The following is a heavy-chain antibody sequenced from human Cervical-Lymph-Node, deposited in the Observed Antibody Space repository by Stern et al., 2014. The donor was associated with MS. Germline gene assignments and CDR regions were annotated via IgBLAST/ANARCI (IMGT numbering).Heavy chain of an antibody. CDR2: IYPYDSDT. Sequence: EVQLVESGAGVKKPGESLKISCKLSGYSFTIYYIAWVRQMPGKGLEWMWVIYPYDSDTTYSPSFQGQVTISADKSITAAYLQWSSLRASDTAMYYCARHVQGFDYWGQGTLVTVSS. CDR1: GYSFTIYY. V-gene: IGHV5-51*01. J-gene: IGHJ4*02. CDR3: ARHVQGFDY.